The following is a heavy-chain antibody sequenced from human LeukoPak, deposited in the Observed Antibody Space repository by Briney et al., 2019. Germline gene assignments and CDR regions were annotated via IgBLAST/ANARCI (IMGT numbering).Heavy chain of an antibody. J-gene: IGHJ5*02. CDR1: GFTFSDYY. V-gene: IGHV3-11*01. D-gene: IGHD2-2*01. CDR3: ASSTRTIANWFDP. CDR2: ISSSGSTI. Sequence: PGGSLRLSCAASGFTFSDYYMSWIRQAPGKGLEWVSYISSSGSTIYYADSVKGRFTISRDNAKNSLYLQMNSLRAEDTAVYYCASSTRTIANWFDPWRQGTLVTVSS.